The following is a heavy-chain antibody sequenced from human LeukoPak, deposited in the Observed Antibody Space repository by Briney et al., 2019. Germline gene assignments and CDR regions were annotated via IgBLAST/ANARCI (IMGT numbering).Heavy chain of an antibody. CDR2: IKQDGSEK. Sequence: GGSLRLSCAASGFTFSSYWMSWVRQAPGKGLEWVANIKQDGSEKYYVDSVKGRFTISRDNAKNSLYLQMNSLRAEDTAVYYCARDRREWLVHAPFDYWGQGTLVTVSS. J-gene: IGHJ4*02. CDR3: ARDRREWLVHAPFDY. CDR1: GFTFSSYW. D-gene: IGHD6-19*01. V-gene: IGHV3-7*01.